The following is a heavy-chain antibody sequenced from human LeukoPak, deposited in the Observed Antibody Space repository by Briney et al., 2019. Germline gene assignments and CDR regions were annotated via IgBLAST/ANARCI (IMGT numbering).Heavy chain of an antibody. CDR3: ARTIVGATIGYYYYMDV. V-gene: IGHV4-39*07. D-gene: IGHD1-26*01. J-gene: IGHJ6*03. Sequence: SENLSLTCSVSGGSVSSSSYYWGWIRQPPGKGLEWIGIIYYSGSTYYNPSLTSRITISVDTSKNQFSLKLSSVTAADTAVYYCARTIVGATIGYYYYMDVWGRGTAVTVSS. CDR1: GGSVSSSSYY. CDR2: IYYSGST.